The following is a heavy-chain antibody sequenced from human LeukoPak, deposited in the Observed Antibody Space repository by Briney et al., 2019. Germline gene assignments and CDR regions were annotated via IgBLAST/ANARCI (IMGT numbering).Heavy chain of an antibody. Sequence: LVASVKVSCKASGGTFNSFGFSWVRQAPGQGLEWMGAIIPMFGTTNYAQKFEGRVTITTDESTSTAYMALSSLRSEDTAVYYCARFHYYDSSGYYNPYFDYWGQGTLVTVSS. CDR2: IIPMFGTT. J-gene: IGHJ4*02. CDR3: ARFHYYDSSGYYNPYFDY. CDR1: GGTFNSFG. V-gene: IGHV1-69*05. D-gene: IGHD3-22*01.